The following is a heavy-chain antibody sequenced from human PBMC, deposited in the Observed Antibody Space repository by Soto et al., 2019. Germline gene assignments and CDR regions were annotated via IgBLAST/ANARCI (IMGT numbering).Heavy chain of an antibody. CDR2: IYYSGST. V-gene: IGHV4-39*01. CDR3: ARYSGSYRGY. CDR1: GGSISSSSYY. D-gene: IGHD1-26*01. J-gene: IGHJ4*02. Sequence: QLQLQESGPGLVKPSETLSLTCTVSGGSISSSSYYWGWIRQPPGKGLEWIGSIYYSGSTYYNPSLKSRVTISVHTSKNQFSLKLSSVTAADTAVYYCARYSGSYRGYWGQGTLVTVSS.